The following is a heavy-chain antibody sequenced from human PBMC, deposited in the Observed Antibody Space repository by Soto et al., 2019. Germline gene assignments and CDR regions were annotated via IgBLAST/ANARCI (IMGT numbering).Heavy chain of an antibody. CDR2: IISSGSAT. D-gene: IGHD3-9*01. Sequence: PGGSLRLSCAASGFTFSRYAMSWVRQAPGKGLEWVSAIISSGSATYYADSVKGRFTISRDNSKNTLYLQMNSLRVEDTAVFLCAKEHPFDWLLSVDYWGQGALVTVSS. CDR3: AKEHPFDWLLSVDY. V-gene: IGHV3-23*01. J-gene: IGHJ4*02. CDR1: GFTFSRYA.